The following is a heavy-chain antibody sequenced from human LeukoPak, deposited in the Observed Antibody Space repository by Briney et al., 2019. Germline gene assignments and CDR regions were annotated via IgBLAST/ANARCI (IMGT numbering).Heavy chain of an antibody. CDR3: AAHTYGSGSYFDY. D-gene: IGHD3-10*01. J-gene: IGHJ4*02. Sequence: PGAPLRLSCAASGFTFSSYAMSWVRQAPGKGLEWVSAISGSCGSTYYADFVKRRFTISRDNSTNTLYLQMNSLRADDTAVYYCAAHTYGSGSYFDYWGQGTLVTVSS. CDR2: ISGSCGST. V-gene: IGHV3-23*01. CDR1: GFTFSSYA.